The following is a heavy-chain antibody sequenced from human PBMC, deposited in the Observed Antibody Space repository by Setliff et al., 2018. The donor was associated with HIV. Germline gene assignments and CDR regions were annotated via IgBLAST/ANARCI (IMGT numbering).Heavy chain of an antibody. Sequence: ASVKVSCKASGYTFTSSGITWARQAPGQGLEWMGWIGTYNGDTNYAQKFQGRVTMTTDTSTSTAYMELRSLISDDTAVYYCAREGLWFGDRGYYMDVWGTGTAVTVSS. J-gene: IGHJ6*03. D-gene: IGHD3-10*01. CDR3: AREGLWFGDRGYYMDV. V-gene: IGHV1-18*01. CDR1: GYTFTSSG. CDR2: IGTYNGDT.